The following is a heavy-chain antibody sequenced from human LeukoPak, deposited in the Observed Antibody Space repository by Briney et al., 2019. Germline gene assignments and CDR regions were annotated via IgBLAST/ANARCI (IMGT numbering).Heavy chain of an antibody. Sequence: GGSLRLSCAASGFTFSSYAMHWVRQAPGKGLEYVSAISSNVGSTYYANSVKGRFTISRDNSKNTLYLQMGSLRAEDMAVYYCARDQEYYDFWSGYPSPLDYWGQGTLVTVSS. J-gene: IGHJ4*02. V-gene: IGHV3-64*01. CDR3: ARDQEYYDFWSGYPSPLDY. D-gene: IGHD3-3*01. CDR1: GFTFSSYA. CDR2: ISSNVGST.